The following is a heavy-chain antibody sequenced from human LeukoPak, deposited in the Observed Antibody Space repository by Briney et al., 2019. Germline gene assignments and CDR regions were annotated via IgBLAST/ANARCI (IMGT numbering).Heavy chain of an antibody. Sequence: GRSLRLSCAASGFTFSTYSMHWVRQASGKGLEWVAIISYDGSKKYYADSVKGRFTISRDNSKNTLFLQMNSLRPEDTAVYYCARDLKTAMDYFDYWGQGALVTVSS. CDR2: ISYDGSKK. J-gene: IGHJ4*02. CDR1: GFTFSTYS. V-gene: IGHV3-30*04. D-gene: IGHD2-2*01. CDR3: ARDLKTAMDYFDY.